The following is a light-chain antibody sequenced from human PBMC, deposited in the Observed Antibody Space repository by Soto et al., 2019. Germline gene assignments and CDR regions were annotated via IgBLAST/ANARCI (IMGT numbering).Light chain of an antibody. V-gene: IGKV3-11*01. CDR2: DAS. Sequence: EIELTQSPATLSSSVGERATISCRASQSISSYLAWYQQKPGQPPRLLIYDASSRATGIPARFSGSGSGTDFTLTISSLEPEDFAVYYCQQRSNWPLTFGGGTRLEIK. CDR3: QQRSNWPLT. CDR1: QSISSY. J-gene: IGKJ5*01.